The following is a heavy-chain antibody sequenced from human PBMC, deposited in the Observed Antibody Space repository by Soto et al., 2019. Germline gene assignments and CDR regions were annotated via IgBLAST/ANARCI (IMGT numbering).Heavy chain of an antibody. D-gene: IGHD4-17*01. CDR1: GGTFSSYA. V-gene: IGHV1-8*02. CDR3: ARGVTVTSLTLGY. J-gene: IGHJ4*02. Sequence: ASVKVSCKASGGTFSSYAISWVRQAPGQGLEWMGWMNPNSGNTGYAQKFQGRVTMTRNTSISTAYMELSSLRSEDTAVYYCARGVTVTSLTLGYWGQGTLVTVSS. CDR2: MNPNSGNT.